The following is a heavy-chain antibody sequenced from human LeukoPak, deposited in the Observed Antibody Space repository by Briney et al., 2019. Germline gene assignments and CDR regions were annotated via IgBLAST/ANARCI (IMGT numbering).Heavy chain of an antibody. CDR1: GFTFSSYA. CDR3: ARSPGPFDY. J-gene: IGHJ4*02. D-gene: IGHD7-27*01. Sequence: AGSSLRLSCAASGFTFSSYAMHWVRQAPGKGLEWVAVISYDGSNKYYADSVKGRFTISRDSSKNTLYLQMNSLRAEDTAVYYCARSPGPFDYWGQGTLVTVSS. CDR2: ISYDGSNK. V-gene: IGHV3-30-3*01.